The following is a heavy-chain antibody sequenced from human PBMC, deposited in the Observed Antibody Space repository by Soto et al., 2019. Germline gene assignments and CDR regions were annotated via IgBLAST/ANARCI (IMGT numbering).Heavy chain of an antibody. V-gene: IGHV3-23*01. CDR1: GFTFSSYA. Sequence: EVQLLESGGGLVQPGGSLRLSCAASGFTFSSYAMSWVRQAPGKGLEWVSAISGSGGSTYYADSVKGRFTISSDNSKNTLYLQMNSLRDEDTAVYYCAAQTAGDYYFDYWGQGTMVTVSS. CDR2: ISGSGGST. CDR3: AAQTAGDYYFDY. D-gene: IGHD4-17*01. J-gene: IGHJ4*02.